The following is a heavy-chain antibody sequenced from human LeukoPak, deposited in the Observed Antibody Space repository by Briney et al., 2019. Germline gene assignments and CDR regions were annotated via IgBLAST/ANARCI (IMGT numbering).Heavy chain of an antibody. CDR3: ARDRVAAAGTFYYYGMDV. J-gene: IGHJ6*02. D-gene: IGHD6-13*01. Sequence: ASETLSLTCTVSGGSISSGDYYWSWIRQPPGKGLEWIGYIYYSGSTYYNPSLKSRVTLSVDTSKNQFSLKLSSVTAADTAVHYCARDRVAAAGTFYYYGMDVWGQGTTVTVSS. V-gene: IGHV4-30-4*01. CDR2: IYYSGST. CDR1: GGSISSGDYY.